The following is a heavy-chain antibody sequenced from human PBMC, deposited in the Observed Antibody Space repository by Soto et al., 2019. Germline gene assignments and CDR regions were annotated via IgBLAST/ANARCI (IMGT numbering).Heavy chain of an antibody. D-gene: IGHD4-17*01. J-gene: IGHJ5*02. Sequence: GGSLRLSCAASGFTFSSYDMHWVRQATGKGLEWVSAIGTAGDTYYPGSVKGRFTISRENAKNSLYLQMNSLRAADTAVYYCARHVYGDYDRLFDPWGQGTLVTVSS. V-gene: IGHV3-13*01. CDR3: ARHVYGDYDRLFDP. CDR2: IGTAGDT. CDR1: GFTFSSYD.